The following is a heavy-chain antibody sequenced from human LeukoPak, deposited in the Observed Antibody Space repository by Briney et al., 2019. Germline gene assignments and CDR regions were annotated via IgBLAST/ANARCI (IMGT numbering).Heavy chain of an antibody. CDR2: TYYRSKWNN. Sequence: SQTLSLTCAISGDSVSSNSAAWHWIRQSPSRGLEWLGRTYYRSKWNNDYAVSVRSRITINPDTSKNQFSLQLNSVTPEDTAVYYCARDQHFKNWFDSWGQGTLVTVSS. V-gene: IGHV6-1*01. D-gene: IGHD2/OR15-2a*01. J-gene: IGHJ5*01. CDR1: GDSVSSNSAA. CDR3: ARDQHFKNWFDS.